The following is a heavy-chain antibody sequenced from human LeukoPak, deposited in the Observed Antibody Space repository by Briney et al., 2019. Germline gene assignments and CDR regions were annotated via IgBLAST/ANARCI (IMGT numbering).Heavy chain of an antibody. CDR1: GGSIRSYY. D-gene: IGHD3-22*01. CDR2: IYYSGST. Sequence: SETLSLTCTVSGGSIRSYYWSWIRQPPGKGLEWIGYIYYSGSTNYNPSLKSRATISVETSKNQFSLKLSSVTAADTAVYYCARDKKDYYDSSGYYYFAFDIWGQGTMVNVSS. V-gene: IGHV4-59*01. J-gene: IGHJ3*02. CDR3: ARDKKDYYDSSGYYYFAFDI.